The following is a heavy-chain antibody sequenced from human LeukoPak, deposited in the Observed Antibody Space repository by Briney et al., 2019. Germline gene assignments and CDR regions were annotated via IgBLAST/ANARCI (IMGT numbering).Heavy chain of an antibody. V-gene: IGHV3-21*01. CDR1: GFTFSSYS. CDR3: ARAGSGDGSGSYAFDI. D-gene: IGHD3-10*01. J-gene: IGHJ3*02. CDR2: ISSSSSYI. Sequence: GGSLRLSCAASGFTFSSYSMNWVRQAPGKGLEWVSSISSSSSYIYYADSVKGRFTISRDNAKNSLYLQMNSLRAEDTAVYYCARAGSGDGSGSYAFDIWGQGTMVTVSS.